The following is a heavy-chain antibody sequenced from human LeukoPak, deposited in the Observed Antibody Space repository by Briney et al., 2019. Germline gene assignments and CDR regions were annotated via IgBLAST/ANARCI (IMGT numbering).Heavy chain of an antibody. CDR1: GFTFSTYG. J-gene: IGHJ5*02. Sequence: GGSLRLSCAASGFTFSTYGMHWVRQAPGKGLEWVALVWSDGNGKFYADSVKGRFTISRDNSKNTLYLQMNSLRAEDTAVYYCVRVLTVTFGPWGQGTLVTVSS. D-gene: IGHD4-17*01. CDR2: VWSDGNGK. V-gene: IGHV3-33*01. CDR3: VRVLTVTFGP.